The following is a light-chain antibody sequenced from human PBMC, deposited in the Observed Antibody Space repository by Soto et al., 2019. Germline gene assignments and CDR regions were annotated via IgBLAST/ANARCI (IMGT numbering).Light chain of an antibody. V-gene: IGKV1-5*01. CDR3: QQYNTYWT. Sequence: DIQMTQSPSTLSASVGDRVTITCRASQSVSSWLAWYQRKPGKAPKLLIYDASILESGVPSRFSGGGSGTEFTLTISSLQPDDFATYYCQQYNTYWTFGQGTKVDIK. CDR1: QSVSSW. CDR2: DAS. J-gene: IGKJ1*01.